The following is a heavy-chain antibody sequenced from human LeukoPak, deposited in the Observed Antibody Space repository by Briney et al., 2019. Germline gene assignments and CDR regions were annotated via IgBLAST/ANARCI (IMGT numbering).Heavy chain of an antibody. V-gene: IGHV1-18*01. CDR2: ISAYNGNT. CDR3: ARGRPDIVVVPAASRQRTGRFGAFDI. D-gene: IGHD2-2*01. J-gene: IGHJ3*02. Sequence: GASVKVSCKASGYTFTSYGISWVRQAPGQGLEWMGWISAYNGNTNYAQKLQGRVTMTTDTSTSTAYMELRSLRSDDTAVYYCARGRPDIVVVPAASRQRTGRFGAFDIWGQGTMVTVSS. CDR1: GYTFTSYG.